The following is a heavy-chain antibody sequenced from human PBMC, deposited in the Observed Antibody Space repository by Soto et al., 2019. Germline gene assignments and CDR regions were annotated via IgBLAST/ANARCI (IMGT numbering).Heavy chain of an antibody. CDR1: GFTFSSYS. J-gene: IGHJ3*02. Sequence: GGSLRLSCAASGFTFSSYSMNWVRQAPGKGLEWVSYISSSSSTIYYADSVKGRFTISRDNAKNSLYLQMNSLRDEDTAVYYCARDPYVDTAMADAFDIWGQGTMVTVS. CDR3: ARDPYVDTAMADAFDI. D-gene: IGHD5-18*01. CDR2: ISSSSSTI. V-gene: IGHV3-48*02.